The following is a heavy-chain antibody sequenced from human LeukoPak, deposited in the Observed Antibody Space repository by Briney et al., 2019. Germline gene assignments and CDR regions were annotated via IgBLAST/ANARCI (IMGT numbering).Heavy chain of an antibody. D-gene: IGHD6-13*01. CDR3: ACRCSGAYSSSG. CDR1: GYTFTSYY. V-gene: IGHV1-46*01. Sequence: ASVKVSCKASGYTFTSYYMHWVRQAPGQGLEWMGIINPSGGSTSYAQKFQGRVTMTRDTSTSTVYMELSSLRSEDTAVYYCACRCSGAYSSSGWGQGTMVPSLQ. J-gene: IGHJ3*01. CDR2: INPSGGST.